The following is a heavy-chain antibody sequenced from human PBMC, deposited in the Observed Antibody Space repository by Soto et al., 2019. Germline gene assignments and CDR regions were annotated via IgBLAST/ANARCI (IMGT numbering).Heavy chain of an antibody. V-gene: IGHV4-34*01. CDR3: ARGHLYWVEP. J-gene: IGHJ5*02. CDR1: GGSFSGYY. Sequence: SEALSLTCAVYGGSFSGYYWSWIRQPPGKGLEWIGEINHSGSTNYNPSLKSRVTISVDTSKNQFSLKLSSVTAADTAVYYCARGHLYWVEPWGQGTLVTVS. CDR2: INHSGST.